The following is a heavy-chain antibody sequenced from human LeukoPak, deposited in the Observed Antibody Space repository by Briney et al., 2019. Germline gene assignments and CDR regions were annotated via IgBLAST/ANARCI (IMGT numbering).Heavy chain of an antibody. D-gene: IGHD3-22*01. CDR1: GGTFSSYA. Sequence: ASVKVSCKASGGTFSSYAISWVRQAPGQGLEWMGWINTNTGNPTYAQGFTGRFVFSLDTSVSTAYLQISSLKAEDTAVYYCARDKHQYYYDSSGPTPFDYWGQGTLVTVSS. CDR2: INTNTGNP. J-gene: IGHJ4*02. V-gene: IGHV7-4-1*02. CDR3: ARDKHQYYYDSSGPTPFDY.